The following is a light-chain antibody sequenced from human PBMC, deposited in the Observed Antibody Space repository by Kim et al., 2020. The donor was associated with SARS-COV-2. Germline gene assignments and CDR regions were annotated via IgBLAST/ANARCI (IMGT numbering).Light chain of an antibody. CDR1: QSVSSNY. J-gene: IGKJ1*01. CDR3: LQYGSSPRT. Sequence: SPGERATLSCRASQSVSSNYLAWYQHNPGQAPRLLIFDASTRATGIPDRFSGRGSGTDFTLTITRLEPEDLGVYYCLQYGSSPRTFGHGTKVDIK. V-gene: IGKV3-20*01. CDR2: DAS.